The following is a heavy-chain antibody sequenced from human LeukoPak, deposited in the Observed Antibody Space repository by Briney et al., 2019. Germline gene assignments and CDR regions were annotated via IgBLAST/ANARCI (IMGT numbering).Heavy chain of an antibody. CDR1: GFTFSSYD. Sequence: GGSLRLSCAASGFTFSSYDMSWVRQAPGKGLEWVSVISGGGKSRYYAESVKGRFTISRDNAKNSLYLQMNSLRAEDTAVFYCARDQFCSGSNCLYYFDYWGQGTLVTVSS. J-gene: IGHJ4*02. D-gene: IGHD2-15*01. CDR3: ARDQFCSGSNCLYYFDY. CDR2: ISGGGKSR. V-gene: IGHV3-23*01.